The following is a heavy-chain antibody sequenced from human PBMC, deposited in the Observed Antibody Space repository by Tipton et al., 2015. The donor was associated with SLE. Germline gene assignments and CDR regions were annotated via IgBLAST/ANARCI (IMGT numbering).Heavy chain of an antibody. V-gene: IGHV4-59*12. CDR2: IYHSGST. D-gene: IGHD3-16*01. CDR1: GGSISSYY. J-gene: IGHJ5*02. Sequence: TLSLTCTVSGGSISSYYWSWIRQPPGKGLEWIGSIYHSGSTYYNPSLKSRVTISVDTSENQFSLKLSSVTAADTAVYYCARVGTRFWGVPRWFDPWGQGTLVTVSS. CDR3: ARVGTRFWGVPRWFDP.